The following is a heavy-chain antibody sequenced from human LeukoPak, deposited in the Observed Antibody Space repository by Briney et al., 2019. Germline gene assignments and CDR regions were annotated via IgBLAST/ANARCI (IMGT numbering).Heavy chain of an antibody. CDR1: GVSISSYY. J-gene: IGHJ4*02. CDR3: ARGTSSLDY. V-gene: IGHV4-59*01. CDR2: IYYSGNT. Sequence: SGSLSLTCTVSGVSISSYYWSWIRPPPGKGLEYIGYIYYSGNTNYNPSLKSRVTISVDTSKNQFSLKLSSVTAADTAVYYCARGTSSLDYWGQGTLVTVSS.